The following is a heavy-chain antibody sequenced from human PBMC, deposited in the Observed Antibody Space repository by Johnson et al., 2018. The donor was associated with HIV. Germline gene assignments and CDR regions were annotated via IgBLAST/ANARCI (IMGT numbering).Heavy chain of an antibody. Sequence: QVQLVESGGGVVQPGRSLRLSCAASGFSFRSYGMHWVRQAPGKGLEWVAVIWYDGSNQYYADYVKGRFTISRDNSNNTLYLQMNSLRAEDAALYYCARARIGVRPAGVFDIWGQGTMVTVSS. D-gene: IGHD3-3*01. J-gene: IGHJ3*02. CDR1: GFSFRSYG. V-gene: IGHV3-33*08. CDR3: ARARIGVRPAGVFDI. CDR2: IWYDGSNQ.